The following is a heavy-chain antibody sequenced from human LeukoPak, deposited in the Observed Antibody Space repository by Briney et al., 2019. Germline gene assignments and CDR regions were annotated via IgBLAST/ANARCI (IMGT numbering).Heavy chain of an antibody. CDR2: ISYSGST. V-gene: IGHV4-39*01. Sequence: SETLSLTCTVSSGAISSSSYYWGWIRQPPGKGLEWIGSISYSGSTDYNPSLKSRVTISVDTSKNQFSLGLSSVTAADTAVYYCARHSGSYLYYFDFWGQGALVTVSS. CDR3: ARHSGSYLYYFDF. CDR1: SGAISSSSYY. J-gene: IGHJ4*02. D-gene: IGHD1-26*01.